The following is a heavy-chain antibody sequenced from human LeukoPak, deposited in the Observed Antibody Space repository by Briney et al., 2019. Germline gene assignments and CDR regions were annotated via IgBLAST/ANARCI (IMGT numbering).Heavy chain of an antibody. J-gene: IGHJ6*03. V-gene: IGHV4-59*12. D-gene: IGHD3-10*01. CDR1: GGSISSYY. CDR2: IYYSGST. CDR3: ARLIGVRGVIATYYYYYMDV. Sequence: PSETLSLTCTVSGGSISSYYWSWIRQPPGKGLEWIGYIYYSGSTNYNPSLKSRVTISVDTSKNQFSLKLSSVTAADTAVYYCARLIGVRGVIATYYYYYMDVWGKGTTVTISS.